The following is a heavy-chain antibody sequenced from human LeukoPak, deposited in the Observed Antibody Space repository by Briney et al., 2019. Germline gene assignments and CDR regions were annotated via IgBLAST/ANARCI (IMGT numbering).Heavy chain of an antibody. J-gene: IGHJ6*02. CDR2: IYYSGST. Sequence: SQTLSYTCTVSGGSISSGDYYWSWIRQPPGKGLEWIGYIYYSGSTYYNPSLKSRVTISVDTSKNQFSLKLSSVTAADTAVYYCARDNKWSYYYGMDVWGQGTTVTVSS. D-gene: IGHD2-15*01. CDR3: ARDNKWSYYYGMDV. CDR1: GGSISSGDYY. V-gene: IGHV4-30-4*01.